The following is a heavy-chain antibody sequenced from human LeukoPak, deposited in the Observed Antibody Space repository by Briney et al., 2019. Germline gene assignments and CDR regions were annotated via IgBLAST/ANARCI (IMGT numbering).Heavy chain of an antibody. D-gene: IGHD1-26*01. Sequence: GGSLKLSCAASGFTFSSYWMSWVRQAPGKGLEWVANIKQDGSEKYYVDSVKGRFTISRDNAKNSLYLQMNSLRAEDTAVYYCARVVVGAINWFDPWGQGTPVTVSS. J-gene: IGHJ5*02. CDR1: GFTFSSYW. CDR2: IKQDGSEK. V-gene: IGHV3-7*01. CDR3: ARVVVGAINWFDP.